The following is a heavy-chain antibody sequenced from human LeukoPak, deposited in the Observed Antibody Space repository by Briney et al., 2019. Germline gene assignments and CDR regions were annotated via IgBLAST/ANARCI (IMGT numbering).Heavy chain of an antibody. Sequence: GGSLRLSCAASGFTFSSYGMHWVRQAPGKGLEWVAVISYDGSNKYYADSVKGRFTISRDNSKNTLYLQMNSLRAEDTAVYYCAKLNWNDGDFDYWGQGTLVTVSS. V-gene: IGHV3-30*18. CDR1: GFTFSSYG. CDR2: ISYDGSNK. D-gene: IGHD1-1*01. CDR3: AKLNWNDGDFDY. J-gene: IGHJ4*02.